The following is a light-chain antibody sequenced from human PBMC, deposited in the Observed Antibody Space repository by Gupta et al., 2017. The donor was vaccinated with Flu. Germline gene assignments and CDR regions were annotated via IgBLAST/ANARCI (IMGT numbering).Light chain of an antibody. CDR3: QQRSNWPPFT. CDR1: QSVSSY. Sequence: IALTQHPATLSLSPGDRAPLSCRASQSVSSYLAWYQQTPGQAPRLLIYDPPNRPTGIPARFSGSWSGTDFTLNISRLEPEDFAVYYCQQRSNWPPFTFGPGTKVDIK. V-gene: IGKV3-11*01. CDR2: DPP. J-gene: IGKJ3*01.